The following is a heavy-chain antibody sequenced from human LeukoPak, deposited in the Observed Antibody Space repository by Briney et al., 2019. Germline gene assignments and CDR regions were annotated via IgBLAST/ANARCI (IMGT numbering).Heavy chain of an antibody. V-gene: IGHV4-59*01. CDR2: IYYNGNT. J-gene: IGHJ4*02. CDR1: GGSSSSYY. D-gene: IGHD1-1*01. CDR3: ARDYHGTNWYYFDY. Sequence: SETLSLTCNVSGGSSSSYYWSWTRQPPGQGLEWTGYIYYNGNTNYNPSLKSRVTISVDTSKNQLSLKLSSVTAADTALYYCARDYHGTNWYYFDYWGQGTLVTVSS.